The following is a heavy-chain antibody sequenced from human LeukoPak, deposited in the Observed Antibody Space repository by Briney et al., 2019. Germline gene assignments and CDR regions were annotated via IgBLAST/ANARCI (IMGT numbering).Heavy chain of an antibody. Sequence: GGSLRLSCAASGFTVSSNYMTWVRQTPGKGLEWVSGIYSADTTYYADSVKGRFTISRDNFENTLYLQMDSLRAEDTAVYFCARDPVYYGSSTFDIWGQGTMVTVSS. V-gene: IGHV3-66*01. CDR3: ARDPVYYGSSTFDI. D-gene: IGHD3-3*01. J-gene: IGHJ3*02. CDR2: IYSADTT. CDR1: GFTVSSNY.